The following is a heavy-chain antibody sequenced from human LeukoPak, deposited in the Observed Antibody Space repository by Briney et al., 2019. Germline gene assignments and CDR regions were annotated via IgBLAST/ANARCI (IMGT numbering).Heavy chain of an antibody. V-gene: IGHV3-30*02. D-gene: IGHD3-10*01. CDR3: AKVKWFGEFSFDY. J-gene: IGHJ4*02. CDR2: IRYDGSNK. CDR1: GFTFSSYG. Sequence: GGSLRLSCAASGFTFSSYGMHWVRQAPGKGLEWVAFIRYDGSNKYYADSVKGRFTISRDNSKNTLYLQMNSLRAEDTAVYYCAKVKWFGEFSFDYWGQGTLVTVSS.